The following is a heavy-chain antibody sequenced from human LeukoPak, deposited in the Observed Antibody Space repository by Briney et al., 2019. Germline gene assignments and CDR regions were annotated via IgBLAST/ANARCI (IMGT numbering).Heavy chain of an antibody. J-gene: IGHJ4*02. CDR2: IWYDGSNK. CDR3: ARDVVVPAAYFDY. D-gene: IGHD2-2*01. CDR1: GFTFSSYG. Sequence: GGSLRLSCAASGFTFSSYGRHWVRQAPGKGLEWVAVIWYDGSNKYYADSVKGRFTISRDNSKNTLYLQMNSLRAEDTAVYYCARDVVVPAAYFDYWGQGTLVTVSS. V-gene: IGHV3-33*01.